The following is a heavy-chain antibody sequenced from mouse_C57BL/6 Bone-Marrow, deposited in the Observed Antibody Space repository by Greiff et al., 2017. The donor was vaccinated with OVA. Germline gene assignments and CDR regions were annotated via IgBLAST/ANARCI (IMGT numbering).Heavy chain of an antibody. CDR1: GYTFTSYW. Sequence: VQLQQPGAELLKPGASVKLSCKASGYTFTSYWMQWVKQRPGQGLEWIGEIDPSDSYTNYNQKFKGKATLTVDTSSSTAYMQLSSLTSEDSAVYYCAYFDYWGQGTTLTVSS. V-gene: IGHV1-50*01. CDR2: IDPSDSYT. CDR3: AYFDY. J-gene: IGHJ2*01.